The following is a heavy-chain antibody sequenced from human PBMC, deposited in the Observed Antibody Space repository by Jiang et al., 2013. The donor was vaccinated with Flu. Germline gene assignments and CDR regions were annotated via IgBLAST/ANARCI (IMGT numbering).Heavy chain of an antibody. Sequence: GPGLVKPSETLSLTCTVSGGSISSGDYYWSWIRQPPGKGLEWIGYIYYSGSTYYNPSLKSRVTISVDTSKNQFSLKLSSVTAADTAVYYCARVASTYGDYDNLVNWFDPWGQGTLVTVS. CDR3: ARVASTYGDYDNLVNWFDP. D-gene: IGHD4-17*01. CDR2: IYYSGST. J-gene: IGHJ5*02. V-gene: IGHV4-30-4*01. CDR1: GGSISSGDYY.